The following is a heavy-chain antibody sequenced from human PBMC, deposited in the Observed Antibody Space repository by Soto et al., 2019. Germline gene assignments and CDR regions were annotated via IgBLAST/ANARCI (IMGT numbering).Heavy chain of an antibody. J-gene: IGHJ6*02. D-gene: IGHD4-17*01. CDR2: ISWNSGSI. V-gene: IGHV3-9*01. Sequence: EVRLVESGGGLVQPGRSLRLSCAASGFTFDDYAMHWVRQAPGKGLEWVSGISWNSGSIGYADSVKGRFTISRDNAKNSLYLQMNSLRAEDTALYYCAKDRHDYGDFDYYCGMDVWGQGTTVTVSS. CDR1: GFTFDDYA. CDR3: AKDRHDYGDFDYYCGMDV.